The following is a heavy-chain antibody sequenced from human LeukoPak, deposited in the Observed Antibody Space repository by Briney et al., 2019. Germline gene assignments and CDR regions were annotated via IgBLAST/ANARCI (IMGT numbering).Heavy chain of an antibody. V-gene: IGHV1-69*13. D-gene: IGHD2-8*01. J-gene: IGHJ6*02. CDR1: GGTFSSYA. CDR3: ARVFRPFYGMDV. CDR2: IIPIFGTA. Sequence: SVKVSCKASGGTFSSYAISWMRQAPGQGLEWMGGIIPIFGTANYAQKFQGRVTITADESTSTAYMELSSLRSEDTAVYYCARVFRPFYGMDVWGQGTTVTVSS.